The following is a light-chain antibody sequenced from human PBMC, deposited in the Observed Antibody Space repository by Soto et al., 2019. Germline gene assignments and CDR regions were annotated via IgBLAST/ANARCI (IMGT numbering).Light chain of an antibody. CDR2: YDS. CDR3: QVWDSSSDHLVV. V-gene: IGLV3-21*04. J-gene: IGLJ2*01. CDR1: DIGSKS. Sequence: SYELTQPPSVSVAPGKTARITCGGNDIGSKSVHWYQQKPGQAPVLVIYYDSARPSGIPERFSGSNSGNTATLTKSGVEAGDEADYYCQVWDSSSDHLVVFGGGTELTVL.